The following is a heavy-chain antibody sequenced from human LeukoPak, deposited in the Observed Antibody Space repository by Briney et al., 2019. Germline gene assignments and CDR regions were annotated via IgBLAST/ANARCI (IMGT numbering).Heavy chain of an antibody. CDR3: ARDQEGFDY. CDR2: IYPRDGST. V-gene: IGHV1-46*01. Sequence: ASVKVSCKASGYTFTSYHMHWVRQAPGQGLEWMGMIYPRDGSTSYAQNFQGRVTVTRDTSTTTVHMELRGLRSEDTAVYYCARDQEGFDYWGQGTVVTVSP. CDR1: GYTFTSYH. J-gene: IGHJ4*02.